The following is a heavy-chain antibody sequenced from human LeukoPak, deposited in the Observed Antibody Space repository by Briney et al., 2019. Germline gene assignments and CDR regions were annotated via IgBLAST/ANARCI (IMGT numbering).Heavy chain of an antibody. CDR2: IYYTGTT. D-gene: IGHD6-19*01. Sequence: PSETLSLTCTVSGDSIRSSSYYWGWIRQPPGKGLEWIGNIYYTGTTYYNPSLKSRVTISVDTSKNQFSLKLSSVTAADTAVYYCARFRVAGTRYFDYWGQGTLVTVSP. CDR1: GDSIRSSSYY. CDR3: ARFRVAGTRYFDY. V-gene: IGHV4-39*07. J-gene: IGHJ4*02.